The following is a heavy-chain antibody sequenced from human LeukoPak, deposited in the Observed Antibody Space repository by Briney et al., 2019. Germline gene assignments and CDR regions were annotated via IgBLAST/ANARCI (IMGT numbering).Heavy chain of an antibody. D-gene: IGHD3-22*01. CDR3: ARAYYDSSGLGFDY. Sequence: ASVKVSCKASGYTFTDYYIHWVRQAPGQGLEWMGRINPNSGGTNYAQKFQGRVTMTMDTSISTAYMELSRLRSDDADVYYCARAYYDSSGLGFDYWGQGTLVTVSS. J-gene: IGHJ4*02. V-gene: IGHV1-2*05. CDR2: INPNSGGT. CDR1: GYTFTDYY.